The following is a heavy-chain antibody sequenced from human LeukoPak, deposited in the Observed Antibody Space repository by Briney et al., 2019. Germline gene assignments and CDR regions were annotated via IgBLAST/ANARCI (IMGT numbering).Heavy chain of an antibody. Sequence: GGSLRLSCAASGFTFTNYAMTWVHQAPGKGLEWVSAISGGGGSTYYADSVKGRLTISRDNSKNTLYLQMNSLRAEETAVYYCAKDVNYDFLTGNHFAYWGQGTLVTVSS. V-gene: IGHV3-23*01. CDR1: GFTFTNYA. CDR2: ISGGGGST. J-gene: IGHJ4*02. CDR3: AKDVNYDFLTGNHFAY. D-gene: IGHD3-9*01.